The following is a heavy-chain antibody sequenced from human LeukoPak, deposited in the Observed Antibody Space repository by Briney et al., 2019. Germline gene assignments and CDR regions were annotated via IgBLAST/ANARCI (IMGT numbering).Heavy chain of an antibody. Sequence: GASVKVSCKASGYTFTSYAMHWVRQAPGQRLEWMGWINAGNGNTKYSQKFQGRVTITRDTSASTAYMEVSSLRSEDTAVYYCATRLDILTGYYGDFDYWGQGTLVTVSS. V-gene: IGHV1-3*01. CDR3: ATRLDILTGYYGDFDY. J-gene: IGHJ4*02. CDR2: INAGNGNT. D-gene: IGHD3-9*01. CDR1: GYTFTSYA.